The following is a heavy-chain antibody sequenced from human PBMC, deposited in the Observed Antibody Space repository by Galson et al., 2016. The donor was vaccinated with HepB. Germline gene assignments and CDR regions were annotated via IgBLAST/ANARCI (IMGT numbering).Heavy chain of an antibody. CDR3: AREEPDRFYYYSGTDV. CDR1: GYTFTSCS. CDR2: IEPSRGA. V-gene: IGHV1-46*03. Sequence: SVQVSSKASGYTFTSCSMHWVRLAPGQGHGWMGLIEPSRGASYAQKFPGTLTMTRDTSTSTVYMELSSLRSEDTAVYYCAREEPDRFYYYSGTDVWGQGTTVTVSS. D-gene: IGHD1-14*01. J-gene: IGHJ6*02.